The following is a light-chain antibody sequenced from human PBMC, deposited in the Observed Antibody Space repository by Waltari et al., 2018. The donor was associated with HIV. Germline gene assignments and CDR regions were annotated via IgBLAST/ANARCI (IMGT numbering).Light chain of an antibody. CDR3: SSYTTTTTIL. CDR1: NSDIGGSNY. V-gene: IGLV2-14*01. Sequence: QSALTQPASVSRSPGPSITIPCTGTNSDIGGSNYVPWYHQHPGTAPKLLIYEVTHRPSGISYRFSGSKSGNTASMTISGLQAEDEADYYCSSYTTTTTILFGGGTKVTVL. CDR2: EVT. J-gene: IGLJ3*02.